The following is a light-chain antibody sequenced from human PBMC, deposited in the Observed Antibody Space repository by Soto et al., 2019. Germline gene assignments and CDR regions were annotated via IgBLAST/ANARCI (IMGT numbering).Light chain of an antibody. CDR1: QNVDNW. V-gene: IGKV1-5*01. J-gene: IGKJ1*01. CDR2: DPS. Sequence: DIQMTQSPSTLSASVGDRVTITCRASQNVDNWVDWYQQKPGKAPKFLIYDPSNLESGVPSRFIGRGSGTEFALSISSRQPDDFATYYCQRYNSNSRTFGQGTGV. CDR3: QRYNSNSRT.